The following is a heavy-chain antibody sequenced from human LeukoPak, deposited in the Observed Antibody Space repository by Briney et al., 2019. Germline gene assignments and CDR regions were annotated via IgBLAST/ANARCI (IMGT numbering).Heavy chain of an antibody. CDR3: ARCPRWAHFDY. Sequence: SGGSLRFSCAGSGLTFSSYEMNGFGQVQGKGLEWVSYISSSGRAIYYADSVKGRFTVSRDNAKNSLYLQMNSLRAEDTAVYYCARCPRWAHFDYWGQGTLVTVSS. D-gene: IGHD4-23*01. CDR1: GLTFSSYE. V-gene: IGHV3-48*03. CDR2: ISSSGRAI. J-gene: IGHJ4*02.